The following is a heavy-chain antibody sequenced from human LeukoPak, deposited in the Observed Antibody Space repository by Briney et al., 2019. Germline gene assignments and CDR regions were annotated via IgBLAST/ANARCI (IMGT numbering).Heavy chain of an antibody. J-gene: IGHJ4*02. CDR2: INPSGGRT. CDR3: ARDHGSAYYRAPRH. V-gene: IGHV1-46*01. Sequence: ASVKVSCKASGYIFTNYYMHWVRQAPGQGLEWMGTINPSGGRTTYAQKFQGRVTMTRDTSTSTVYMELSSLRSEDTAVYYCARDHGSAYYRAPRHWGQGTLVTLSS. CDR1: GYIFTNYY. D-gene: IGHD3-10*01.